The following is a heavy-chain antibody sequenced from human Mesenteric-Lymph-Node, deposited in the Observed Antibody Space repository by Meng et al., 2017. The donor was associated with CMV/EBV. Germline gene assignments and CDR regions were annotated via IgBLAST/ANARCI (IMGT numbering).Heavy chain of an antibody. CDR1: GYTFTGYY. V-gene: IGHV1-2*02. D-gene: IGHD2-2*01. Sequence: ASLKVSCKASGYTFTGYYMHWVRQAPGQGLEWMGWINPNSGGTNYAQKFQGRVTMTRDTSISTAYMELSRLRSDDTAVYYCARAVPAAIYYYYYGMDVWGQGTTVTVSS. CDR3: ARAVPAAIYYYYYGMDV. J-gene: IGHJ6*02. CDR2: INPNSGGT.